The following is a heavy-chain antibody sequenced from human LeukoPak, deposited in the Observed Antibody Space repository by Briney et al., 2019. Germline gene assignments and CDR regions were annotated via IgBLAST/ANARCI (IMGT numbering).Heavy chain of an antibody. V-gene: IGHV3-21*05. CDR1: GFTFSSYE. CDR2: ISSSSSYI. D-gene: IGHD1-7*01. J-gene: IGHJ3*02. CDR3: ARASYNWNYKGAFDI. Sequence: GGSLRLSCAASGFTFSSYEMNWVRQAPGKGLEWVSYISSSSSYIYYADSVKGRFTISRDNAKNSLYLQMNSLRAEDTAVYYCARASYNWNYKGAFDIWGQGTMVTVSS.